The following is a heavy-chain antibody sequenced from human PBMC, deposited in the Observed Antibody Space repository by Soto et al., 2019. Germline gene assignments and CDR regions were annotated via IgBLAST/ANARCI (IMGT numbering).Heavy chain of an antibody. CDR3: ARSGYSSGGAFDI. CDR2: ISSSSSII. V-gene: IGHV3-48*01. D-gene: IGHD6-19*01. Sequence: EVQLVESGGGLVQPGGSLRLSCAASGFTFSSYSMNWVRQAPGKGLEWDSYISSSSSIIYYADSVKGRFTITRDNAKNSLYLQMNSLRAEDTAVYYCARSGYSSGGAFDIWGQGTMVTVSS. CDR1: GFTFSSYS. J-gene: IGHJ3*02.